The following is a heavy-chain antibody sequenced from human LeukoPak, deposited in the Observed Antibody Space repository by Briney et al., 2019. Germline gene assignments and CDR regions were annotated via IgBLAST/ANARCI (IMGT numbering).Heavy chain of an antibody. Sequence: SQTLSLTCTVSGGSISSGSYYWSWIRQPAGKGLEWIGRIYTSGSTNYNPSLKSRVTISVDTSKNQFSLKLSSVSAADTAVYYCARGKQYYDFWSGQIDVWGKGTTVTVSS. CDR1: GGSISSGSYY. V-gene: IGHV4-61*02. D-gene: IGHD3-3*01. CDR3: ARGKQYYDFWSGQIDV. CDR2: IYTSGST. J-gene: IGHJ6*04.